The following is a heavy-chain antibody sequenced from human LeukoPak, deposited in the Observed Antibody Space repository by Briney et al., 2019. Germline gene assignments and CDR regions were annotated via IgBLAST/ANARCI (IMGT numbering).Heavy chain of an antibody. J-gene: IGHJ6*03. CDR2: MNPKSGDT. CDR3: TRGRYMDV. CDR1: GYIFIDYE. Sequence: ASVKVSCKASGYIFIDYEINWVRQASGQGLEWMGWMNPKSGDTGYEQKFQGRVTLTRDSSIRTVYMELSSLRSEDTALYYCTRGRYMDVWGKGTTVTVSS. V-gene: IGHV1-8*03.